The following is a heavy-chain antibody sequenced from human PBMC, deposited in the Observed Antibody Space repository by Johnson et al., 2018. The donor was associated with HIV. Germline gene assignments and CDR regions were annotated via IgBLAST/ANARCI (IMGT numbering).Heavy chain of an antibody. J-gene: IGHJ3*02. V-gene: IGHV3-13*01. CDR3: AKDNGAVAGPEGAFDS. Sequence: VQLVESGGGLVQRGGSLRLSCAASGFTFSSYDMHWVRQATGKGLEWVSAIGTAGDTYYPGSVKGRFTISRENAKNTLYLQMNSLRAEDTAVYYCAKDNGAVAGPEGAFDSWGQGTMVTVSS. CDR1: GFTFSSYD. CDR2: IGTAGDT. D-gene: IGHD6-19*01.